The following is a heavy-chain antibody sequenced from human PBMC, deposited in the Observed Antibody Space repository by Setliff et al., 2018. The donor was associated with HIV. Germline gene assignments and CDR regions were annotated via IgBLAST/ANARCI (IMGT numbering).Heavy chain of an antibody. CDR1: GYTFTSYT. CDR2: INAATGNI. J-gene: IGHJ4*02. CDR3: ARREPAALFPFDC. V-gene: IGHV1-3*01. D-gene: IGHD2-2*01. Sequence: ASVKVSCKASGYTFTSYTMHWVRQAPGQRLEWMGWINAATGNIKYSENFQGKVTFTGDTSARTVFMEMSRLRSDDKAVDYCARREPAALFPFDCWGQGTLVTVSS.